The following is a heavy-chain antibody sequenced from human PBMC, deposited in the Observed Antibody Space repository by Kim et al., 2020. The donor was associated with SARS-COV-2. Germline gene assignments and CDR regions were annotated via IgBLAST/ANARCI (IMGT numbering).Heavy chain of an antibody. D-gene: IGHD1-26*01. Sequence: GGSLRLSCAASGFTFSSYWMAWVRQAPGKGLEWVANINQDGHNKYYMDSVKGRFTISRDNTKNSLYLQMDSLRAEDTAVYYCARDLVRLRTWDLGLDVWGQGTTVTVSS. CDR2: INQDGHNK. CDR1: GFTFSSYW. CDR3: ARDLVRLRTWDLGLDV. V-gene: IGHV3-7*03. J-gene: IGHJ6*02.